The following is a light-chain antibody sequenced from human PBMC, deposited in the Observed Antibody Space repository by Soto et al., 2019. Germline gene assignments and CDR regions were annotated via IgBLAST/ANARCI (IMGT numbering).Light chain of an antibody. J-gene: IGKJ4*01. Sequence: DIQMTQSPSSLSASVGDRVTITCLASQSISSYLNWYQQKPGKAPKLLIYAASSLQSGVPSRFSGSGSGTDFTLTISSLQPEDFATYYCQQSYSTPFTFGGGTKVDI. V-gene: IGKV1-39*01. CDR2: AAS. CDR3: QQSYSTPFT. CDR1: QSISSY.